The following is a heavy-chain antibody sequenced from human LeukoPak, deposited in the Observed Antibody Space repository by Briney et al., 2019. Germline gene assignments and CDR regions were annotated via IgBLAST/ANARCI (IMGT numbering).Heavy chain of an antibody. Sequence: SETLSLTCAVYGGSFSGFYWSWIRQPPGKGLEWIGEINHSGSTNYNPSLKSRVTISVDTSKNQFSLKLSSATAADTAVYYCARRSQWLVRAFDYWGQGTLVTVSS. CDR2: INHSGST. CDR1: GGSFSGFY. CDR3: ARRSQWLVRAFDY. D-gene: IGHD6-19*01. J-gene: IGHJ4*02. V-gene: IGHV4-34*01.